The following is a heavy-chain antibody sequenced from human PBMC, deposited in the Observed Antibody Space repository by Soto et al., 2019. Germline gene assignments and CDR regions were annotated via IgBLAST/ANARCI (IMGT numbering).Heavy chain of an antibody. V-gene: IGHV2-5*02. CDR1: GFSLSTSGVG. D-gene: IGHD6-6*01. Sequence: QITLKESGPTLVKPTQTLTLTCTFSGFSLSTSGVGVGWIRQPPGKALEWLALIYWDDDERHSPSLKSRLTITKDTSKNQVVLTMTNMDPVDTATYYCARVNSSSSLDYWGQGTLVTVSS. J-gene: IGHJ4*02. CDR2: IYWDDDE. CDR3: ARVNSSSSLDY.